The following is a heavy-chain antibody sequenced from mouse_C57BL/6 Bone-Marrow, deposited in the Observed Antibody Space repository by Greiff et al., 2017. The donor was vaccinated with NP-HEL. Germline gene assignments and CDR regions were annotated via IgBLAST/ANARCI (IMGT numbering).Heavy chain of an antibody. Sequence: QVQLKESGPGLVQPSQSLSITCTVSGFSLTSYGVHWVRQSPGKGLEWLGVIWSGGSTDYNAAFISRLSISKDNSKSQVFFKMNSLQADDTAIYYCARNGRLRRGAWFAYWGQGTLVTVSA. D-gene: IGHD2-4*01. V-gene: IGHV2-2*01. CDR3: ARNGRLRRGAWFAY. CDR1: GFSLTSYG. CDR2: IWSGGST. J-gene: IGHJ3*01.